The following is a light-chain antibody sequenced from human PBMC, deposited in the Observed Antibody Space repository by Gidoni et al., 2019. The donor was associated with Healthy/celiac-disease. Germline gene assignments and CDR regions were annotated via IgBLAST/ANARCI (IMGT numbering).Light chain of an antibody. J-gene: IGKJ1*01. Sequence: DIVMTQSPLSLPVTPGEPASIACRSSQSLLHSNGYNDLDWYLQQPGQSPQLLIYLGSNRASGVPDRFSGSGSGTDFTLKISRVEAADVWVYYCMQALQTPPLFGQGTKVEIK. V-gene: IGKV2-28*01. CDR3: MQALQTPPL. CDR2: LGS. CDR1: QSLLHSNGYND.